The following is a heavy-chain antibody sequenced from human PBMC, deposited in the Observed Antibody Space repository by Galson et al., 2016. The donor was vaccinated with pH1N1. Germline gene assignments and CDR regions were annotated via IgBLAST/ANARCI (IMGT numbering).Heavy chain of an antibody. CDR1: GFTFSNYL. CDR3: VRDHDFGDSDPNHYYRGLDV. CDR2: IKQDGSET. D-gene: IGHD4-17*01. Sequence: SLRLSCAASGFTFSNYLMSWVRQAPGKGLGWVANIKQDGSETHYVDSVKGRFTISRDNAKNSLYLQMGSLRAEDTAVYYCVRDHDFGDSDPNHYYRGLDVCGQGTTVTVSS. J-gene: IGHJ6*02. V-gene: IGHV3-7*01.